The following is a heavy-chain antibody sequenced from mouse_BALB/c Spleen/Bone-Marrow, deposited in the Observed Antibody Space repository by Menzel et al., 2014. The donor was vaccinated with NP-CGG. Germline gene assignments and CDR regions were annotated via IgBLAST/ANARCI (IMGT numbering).Heavy chain of an antibody. CDR1: GFTFRDYG. CDR3: ARDRGRYRYFDV. V-gene: IGHV5-15*02. D-gene: IGHD3-1*01. J-gene: IGHJ1*01. Sequence: EVKLVESGGGLVQPGGSRKLSCAASGFTFRDYGMAWVRQAPGKGPEWVAFISNLAYSIYYADTVTGRFTISRENAKNTLYLEMSSLRSEDTAMYYCARDRGRYRYFDVWGAGTTVTVSS. CDR2: ISNLAYSI.